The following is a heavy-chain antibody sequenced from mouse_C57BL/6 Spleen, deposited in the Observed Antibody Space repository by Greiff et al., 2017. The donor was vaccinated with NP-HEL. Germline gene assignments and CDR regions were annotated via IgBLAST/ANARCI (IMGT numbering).Heavy chain of an antibody. Sequence: VQLQQSGAELVKPGASVKLSCKASGYTFTSYWMHWVKQRPGQGLEWIGMIHPNSGSTNYNEKFKSKATLTVDKSSSTAYMQLSSLTSEDSAVYYCANGYDGSYYAMDYWGQGTSVTVSS. CDR1: GYTFTSYW. J-gene: IGHJ4*01. V-gene: IGHV1-64*01. D-gene: IGHD2-2*01. CDR2: IHPNSGST. CDR3: ANGYDGSYYAMDY.